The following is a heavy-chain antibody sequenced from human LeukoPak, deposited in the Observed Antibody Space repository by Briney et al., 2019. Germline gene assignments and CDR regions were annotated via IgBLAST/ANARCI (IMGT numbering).Heavy chain of an antibody. D-gene: IGHD3-10*01. V-gene: IGHV4-61*02. CDR3: AREVTYYGSGSYHKSFGY. J-gene: IGHJ4*02. CDR2: IYTSGST. Sequence: PSETLSLTCTVSGGSISSGSYYWSWIRQPAGKGLEWIGRIYTSGSTNYNPSLKSRVTISVDTSKNQFSLRLSSVTAADTAVYYCAREVTYYGSGSYHKSFGYWGQGTLVTVSS. CDR1: GGSISSGSYY.